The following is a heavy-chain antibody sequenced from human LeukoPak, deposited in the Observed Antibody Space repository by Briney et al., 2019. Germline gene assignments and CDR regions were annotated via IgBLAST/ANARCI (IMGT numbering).Heavy chain of an antibody. CDR1: GASITSYY. V-gene: IGHV4-59*01. D-gene: IGHD3-16*01. J-gene: IGHJ4*02. CDR3: ARDLRAAY. Sequence: SETLSLTCTVSGASITSYYWTWIRQPPGKGLEWIGYIHYSGSTNYNPSLKSRVTISVDTSKNQFSLKLSSVTAADTAVYYCARDLRAAYWGQGTLVTVSS. CDR2: IHYSGST.